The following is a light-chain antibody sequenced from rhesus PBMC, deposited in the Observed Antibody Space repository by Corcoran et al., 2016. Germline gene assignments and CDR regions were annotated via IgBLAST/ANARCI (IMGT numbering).Light chain of an antibody. Sequence: DIQMTQSPSSLSTSVGDRVTITCRASENVNNYLNWYQQKPGKAPKLLIYKASTLRSWVQSRFSGSGSGTDYTFTISSLQPEDVATYYCQHGYGAPHSFGQGTKVEIK. V-gene: IGKV1-74*01. CDR3: QHGYGAPHS. CDR2: KAS. J-gene: IGKJ2*01. CDR1: ENVNNY.